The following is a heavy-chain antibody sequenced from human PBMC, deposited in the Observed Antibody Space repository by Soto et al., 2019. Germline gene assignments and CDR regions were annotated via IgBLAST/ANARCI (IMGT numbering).Heavy chain of an antibody. V-gene: IGHV3-53*01. D-gene: IGHD7-27*01. CDR1: GFIVSSNY. CDR3: ARSPWGGPFDY. J-gene: IGHJ4*02. Sequence: EVQLVESGGGLIQPGGSLRLSCTASGFIVSSNYMSWVRQAPGKGLEWVSVIYSGGSTSYGDSVKGRFTISRDNSMNTLYLQMNNLRAEDTAVYHCARSPWGGPFDYWGQGTLVTVSS. CDR2: IYSGGST.